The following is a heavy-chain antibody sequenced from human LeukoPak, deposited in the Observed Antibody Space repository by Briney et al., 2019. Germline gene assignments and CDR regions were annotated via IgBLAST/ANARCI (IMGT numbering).Heavy chain of an antibody. CDR3: ARHSAYLNPFDY. V-gene: IGHV4-59*08. CDR1: TGSFSGYY. J-gene: IGHJ4*02. CDR2: IYYSGST. Sequence: SETLSLTCAVYTGSFSGYYWSWIRQPPGKGLEWIGYIYYSGSTNYSPSLKSRVTMSVDTSKNQFSLKLSSVTAADTAVYFCARHSAYLNPFDYWGQGTLVTVSS. D-gene: IGHD1-14*01.